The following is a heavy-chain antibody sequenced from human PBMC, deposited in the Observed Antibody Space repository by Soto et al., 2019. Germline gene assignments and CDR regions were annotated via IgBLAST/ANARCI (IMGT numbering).Heavy chain of an antibody. D-gene: IGHD2-21*02. CDR1: GYAFSSYV. Sequence: QVQLVQSGAEEKKPGASVKVSCKASGYAFSSYVMHWVRQAPGRGLEWMGWINIGSGNTEYSQNFQERVTITRDTSASTVYMELSSLRSEDTAVYYCVRDGGDCGYRLIYYYYMGLDVWGQGTTVSVSS. V-gene: IGHV1-3*05. CDR2: INIGSGNT. J-gene: IGHJ6*02. CDR3: VRDGGDCGYRLIYYYYMGLDV.